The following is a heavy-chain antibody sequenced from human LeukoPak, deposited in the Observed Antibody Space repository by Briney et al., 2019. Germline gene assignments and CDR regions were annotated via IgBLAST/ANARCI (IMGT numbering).Heavy chain of an antibody. CDR2: IYHSGNT. CDR1: GDSIGSSYW. Sequence: PLETLSLTCAVSGDSIGSSYWWSWFRQSPEKGLEWIGEIYHSGNTNYNPSLKSRVTISVDKSKNQFSLKLNSVTAADTAVYYCARDIRGATDPWGQGTLVTVSS. J-gene: IGHJ5*02. V-gene: IGHV4-4*02. CDR3: ARDIRGATDP.